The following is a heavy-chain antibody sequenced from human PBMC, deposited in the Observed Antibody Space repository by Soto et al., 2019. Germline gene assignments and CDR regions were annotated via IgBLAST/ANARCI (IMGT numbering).Heavy chain of an antibody. CDR1: GGTFSSYA. CDR3: ARVTLTVGDTPYPKHYYAMDV. V-gene: IGHV1-69*01. D-gene: IGHD1-26*01. Sequence: QVQLVQSGAEVKKPGSSVKVSCKASGGTFSSYALNWVRQAPGQGLEWMGGFIPMFGTTNYAQNFQGRLPITADESTATAYMELSSLRSEDTAVYYCARVTLTVGDTPYPKHYYAMDVWGQGTTVTVSS. CDR2: FIPMFGTT. J-gene: IGHJ6*02.